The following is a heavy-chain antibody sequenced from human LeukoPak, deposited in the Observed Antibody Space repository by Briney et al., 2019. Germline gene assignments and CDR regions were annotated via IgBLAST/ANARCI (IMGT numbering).Heavy chain of an antibody. D-gene: IGHD5-12*01. Sequence: GASVKVSCKASGYTFPSYFMHWVRQAPGQGLEWMGIINPTGGSTTYAQKFQGRVTMTRDTSTSTVYMELSSLRSDDTAVYYCARGGYSGYDSQSDYYYYYGMDVWGQGTTVTVSS. V-gene: IGHV1-46*01. CDR1: GYTFPSYF. J-gene: IGHJ6*02. CDR2: INPTGGST. CDR3: ARGGYSGYDSQSDYYYYYGMDV.